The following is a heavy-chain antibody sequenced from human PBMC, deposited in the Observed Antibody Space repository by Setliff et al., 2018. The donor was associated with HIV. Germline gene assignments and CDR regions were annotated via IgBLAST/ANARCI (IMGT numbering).Heavy chain of an antibody. CDR3: TTKRDCSSTSCSEGDAFDI. V-gene: IGHV3-49*04. D-gene: IGHD2-2*01. CDR1: GFTFGDYA. Sequence: GGSLRLSCTASGFTFGDYAMSWVREAPGKGLEWVGFIRSKAYGGTTEYAASEKGRFTISSDDSKSIAYLQMNRLKTEDTAVYYCTTKRDCSSTSCSEGDAFDIWGQGTMVTVSS. J-gene: IGHJ3*02. CDR2: IRSKAYGGTT.